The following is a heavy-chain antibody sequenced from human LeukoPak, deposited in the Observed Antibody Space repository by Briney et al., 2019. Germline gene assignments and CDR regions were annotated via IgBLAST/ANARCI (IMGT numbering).Heavy chain of an antibody. Sequence: GESLRISCKGSGYSFTSYWISWVRQMPGKGLEWMGRIDPSDSYTNYSPSFQGHVTISADKSISTAYLQWSSLKASDTAVYYCARHWGVAAAGTEGDYWGQGTLVTVSS. CDR1: GYSFTSYW. CDR2: IDPSDSYT. V-gene: IGHV5-10-1*01. CDR3: ARHWGVAAAGTEGDY. D-gene: IGHD6-13*01. J-gene: IGHJ4*02.